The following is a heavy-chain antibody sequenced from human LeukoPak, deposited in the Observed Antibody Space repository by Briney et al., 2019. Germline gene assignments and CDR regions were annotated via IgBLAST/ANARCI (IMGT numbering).Heavy chain of an antibody. J-gene: IGHJ6*04. CDR1: GFTFSSYE. CDR2: ISSSGSTI. CDR3: AELGITMIGGV. V-gene: IGHV3-48*03. D-gene: IGHD3-10*02. Sequence: GGSLRLSCAASGFTFSSYEMNWVRQGPGKGLEWVSYISSSGSTIYYADSVKGRFTISRDNAKNSLYLQMNSLRAEDTAVYYCAELGITMIGGVWGKGTTVTISS.